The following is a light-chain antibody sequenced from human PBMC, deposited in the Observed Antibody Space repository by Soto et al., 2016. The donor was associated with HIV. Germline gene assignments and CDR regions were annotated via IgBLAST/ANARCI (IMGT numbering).Light chain of an antibody. CDR1: SLRSYY. Sequence: SSELTQDPAVSVALGQTARITCQGDSLRSYYASWYQQKPGQAPVLVIYGENNRPSGIPDRFSGSNARTQFPDHHWAQAEDEADYYCNSRDSSGKHLVFGGGTKLSVL. CDR2: GEN. V-gene: IGLV3-19*01. J-gene: IGLJ3*02. CDR3: NSRDSSGKHLV.